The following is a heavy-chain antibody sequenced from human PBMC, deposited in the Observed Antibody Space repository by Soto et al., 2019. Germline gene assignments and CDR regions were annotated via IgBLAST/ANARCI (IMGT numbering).Heavy chain of an antibody. CDR3: ASDRRVSNSWSPGDSSFYGLDV. CDR2: IFYSGTT. D-gene: IGHD2-2*01. V-gene: IGHV4-30-4*01. J-gene: IGHJ6*01. Sequence: SETLSLTCTVSGGSITRGDYYWNLIRRSPGKGLEWIGHIFYSGTTDYNPSLKSRAAISLDTAKNQVSLELSSVTAADTAVYYCASDRRVSNSWSPGDSSFYGLDVWGQGSPVTVSS. CDR1: GGSITRGDYY.